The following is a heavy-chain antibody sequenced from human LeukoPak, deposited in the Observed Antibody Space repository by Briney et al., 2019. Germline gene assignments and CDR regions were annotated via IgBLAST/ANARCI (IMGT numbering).Heavy chain of an antibody. J-gene: IGHJ5*02. CDR1: GYTFSSYV. D-gene: IGHD6-13*01. CDR2: INTNTGNP. V-gene: IGHV7-4-1*02. Sequence: ASVKVSCKASGYTFSSYVMNWVRQAPGQGLEWMGRINTNTGNPMYAQGFTGRFVFSLDTSVSTAYLQISSLKAEDTAVYYCARDQAAVEDFWLDPWGQGTLVIVSS. CDR3: ARDQAAVEDFWLDP.